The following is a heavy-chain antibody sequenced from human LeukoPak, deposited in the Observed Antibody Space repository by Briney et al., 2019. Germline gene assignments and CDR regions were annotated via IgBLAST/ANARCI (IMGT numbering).Heavy chain of an antibody. J-gene: IGHJ4*02. CDR2: INHSGST. CDR1: GGSFSGYY. Sequence: SETLSLTCAVYGGSFSGYYWSWIRQPPGKGLEWIGEINHSGSTNYNPSLKSRVTIPVDTSRKQFSLKLSSVTAADTATYYCAKHYMGPYDNRGLDYWGQGSLVTVSS. CDR3: AKHYMGPYDNRGLDY. V-gene: IGHV4-34*01. D-gene: IGHD3-10*01.